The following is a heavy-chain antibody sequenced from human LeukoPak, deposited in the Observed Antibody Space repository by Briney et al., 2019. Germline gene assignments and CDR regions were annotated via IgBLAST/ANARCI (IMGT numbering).Heavy chain of an antibody. Sequence: GGSLRLSCAASGFTFSSYSMNWVRQAPGKGLEWVSSISSSSSYIYYADSVKGRFTTSRDNAKNSLYLQMNSLRAEDTAVYYCARDLGTTVTTINYWGQGTLVTVSS. J-gene: IGHJ4*02. CDR2: ISSSSSYI. CDR3: ARDLGTTVTTINY. V-gene: IGHV3-21*01. CDR1: GFTFSSYS. D-gene: IGHD4-17*01.